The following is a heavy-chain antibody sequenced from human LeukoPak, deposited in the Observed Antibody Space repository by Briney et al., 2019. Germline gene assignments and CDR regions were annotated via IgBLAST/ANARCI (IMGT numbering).Heavy chain of an antibody. CDR2: ISSSSSYI. CDR3: AKANMIRGPMDV. Sequence: GGSLRLSCAASGFTFSSYSMNWVRQAPGKGLEWVSSISSSSSYIYYADSVKGRSTISRDNAKSTLYLQMNSLRAEDTAVYYCAKANMIRGPMDVWGKGTTVTIFS. J-gene: IGHJ6*04. CDR1: GFTFSSYS. V-gene: IGHV3-21*01. D-gene: IGHD3-10*01.